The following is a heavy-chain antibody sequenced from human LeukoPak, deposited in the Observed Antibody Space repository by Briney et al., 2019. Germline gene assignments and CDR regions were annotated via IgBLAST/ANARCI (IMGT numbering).Heavy chain of an antibody. CDR2: ISSSGSYI. CDR3: ARDEVGAIRPFDY. CDR1: GFTFSSYS. D-gene: IGHD1-26*01. Sequence: GGSLRLSCAASGFTFSSYSMNWVRQAPGKGLEWVSSISSSGSYIYYADSVKGRFTISRDNAKNSLYLQMNSLRAEDTAVYYCARDEVGAIRPFDYWGQGTLVTVSS. J-gene: IGHJ4*02. V-gene: IGHV3-21*01.